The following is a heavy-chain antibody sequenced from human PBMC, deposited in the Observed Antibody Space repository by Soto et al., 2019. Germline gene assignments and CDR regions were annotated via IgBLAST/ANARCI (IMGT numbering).Heavy chain of an antibody. D-gene: IGHD3-10*01. J-gene: IGHJ4*02. Sequence: EVQLLESGGGLVQPGGSLRLSCGVSGFTFNDFEMNWVRQAPGKGPEWLAYIDGSGATKKYADSVRGRFTISRDNPNNSLFPQMSSRSAADTAIYYCARGFGRFNYWGQGTLVSVSS. CDR3: ARGFGRFNY. V-gene: IGHV3-48*03. CDR1: GFTFNDFE. CDR2: IDGSGATK.